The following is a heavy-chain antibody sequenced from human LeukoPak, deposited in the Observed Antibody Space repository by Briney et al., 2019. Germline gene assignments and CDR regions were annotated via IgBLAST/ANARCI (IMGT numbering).Heavy chain of an antibody. Sequence: ASVKVSCKASGYTFTSYFMYWVRQAPGQGLEWMGIINPNGGGTSYAQKFQGRVTMTRDTSTSTVYMELNSLRSDDAAVYYCARDPYCSSSNCSPFDYWGQGTLVTVSS. J-gene: IGHJ4*02. CDR2: INPNGGGT. CDR3: ARDPYCSSSNCSPFDY. D-gene: IGHD2-2*01. CDR1: GYTFTSYF. V-gene: IGHV1-46*01.